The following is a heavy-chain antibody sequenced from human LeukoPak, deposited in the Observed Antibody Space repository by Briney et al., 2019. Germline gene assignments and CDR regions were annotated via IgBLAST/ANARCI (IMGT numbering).Heavy chain of an antibody. J-gene: IGHJ4*02. V-gene: IGHV4-59*01. CDR3: ARGRRDSSGYYLPDY. Sequence: PSETLSLTCTVSGGSISSYYWSWIRQPPGKGLEWIGYIYYSGSTNYNPSLKSRVTISVDTSKNQFSLKLSSVTAADTAVYYCARGRRDSSGYYLPDYWGQGTLVTVSS. CDR2: IYYSGST. CDR1: GGSISSYY. D-gene: IGHD3-22*01.